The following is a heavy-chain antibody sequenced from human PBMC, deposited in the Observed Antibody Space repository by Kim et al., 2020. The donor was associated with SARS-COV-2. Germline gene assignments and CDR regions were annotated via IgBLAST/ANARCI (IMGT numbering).Heavy chain of an antibody. D-gene: IGHD3-3*01. Sequence: GQFTISRDNAKNSLYLQMNSLRDEDTAVYYCATKIFGVAYYYYYYGMDVWGQGTTVTVSS. CDR3: ATKIFGVAYYYYYYGMDV. V-gene: IGHV3-48*02. J-gene: IGHJ6*02.